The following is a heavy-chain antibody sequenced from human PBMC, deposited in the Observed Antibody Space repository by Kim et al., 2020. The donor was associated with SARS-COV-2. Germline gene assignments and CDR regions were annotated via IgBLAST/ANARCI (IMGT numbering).Heavy chain of an antibody. Sequence: GGSLRLSCAVSGFTFTTSWTTWVRQAPGKGLDWVANVKGDGSVQQYVGSVKGRFTISRDNAKNSVSLQMNSLRAEDTAVYYCVWGYYYGSGSYYGEYWGQEPWSPSPQ. CDR3: VWGYYYGSGSYYGEY. CDR2: VKGDGSVQ. D-gene: IGHD3-10*01. J-gene: IGHJ4*02. CDR1: GFTFTTSW. V-gene: IGHV3-7*01.